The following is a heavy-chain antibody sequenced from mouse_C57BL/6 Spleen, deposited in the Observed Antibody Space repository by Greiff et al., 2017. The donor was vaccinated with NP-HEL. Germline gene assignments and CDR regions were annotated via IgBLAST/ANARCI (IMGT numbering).Heavy chain of an antibody. CDR2: IDPSDSET. CDR1: GYTFTSYW. CDR3: ARGGSFAY. V-gene: IGHV1-52*01. J-gene: IGHJ3*01. Sequence: QVQLQQPGAELVRPGSSVKLSCKASGYTFTSYWMHWVKQRPIQGLEWIGNIDPSDSETNYNQKFKDKATLTVDKSSSTAYMQLSSLTSEDSAVYYCARGGSFAYWGQGTLVTVSA.